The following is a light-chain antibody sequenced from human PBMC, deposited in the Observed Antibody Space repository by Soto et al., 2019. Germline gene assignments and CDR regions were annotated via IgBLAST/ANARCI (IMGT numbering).Light chain of an antibody. V-gene: IGKV1-9*01. CDR1: QDIANY. J-gene: IGKJ4*01. CDR3: QQVNSYPLT. Sequence: DIQSTQSPSFPSSSVGDIFPITCRASQDIANYLAWYQQKPGKAPKFLIYATSTFQSGLPSRFSGSGSGTEFTLTISSLQPEDFATYYCQQVNSYPLTFGGGTKVDI. CDR2: ATS.